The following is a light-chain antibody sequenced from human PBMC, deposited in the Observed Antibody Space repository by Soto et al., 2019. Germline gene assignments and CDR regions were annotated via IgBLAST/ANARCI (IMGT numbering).Light chain of an antibody. J-gene: IGKJ4*01. CDR1: QSINNY. Sequence: EIVLTQSPGTLSLSPGERATLSCRPSQSINNYVAWYQQKPGQAPRVLIYDSSIRATGVPDRFSGSGSGTDFTLTISRLEPGDFAVYYCQHYFDSPETFSGGTKVEIK. CDR2: DSS. V-gene: IGKV3-20*01. CDR3: QHYFDSPET.